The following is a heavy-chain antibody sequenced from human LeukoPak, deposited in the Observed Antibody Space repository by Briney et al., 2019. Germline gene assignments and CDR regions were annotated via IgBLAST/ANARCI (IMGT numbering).Heavy chain of an antibody. V-gene: IGHV3-30*03. D-gene: IGHD6-13*01. Sequence: PGRSPRLSCAASGFTFSSYGMHWVRQAPGKGLEWVAVISYDGSNKYYADSVKGRFTISRDNSKNTLYLQMNSLRAEDTAVYYCARPLGYSSSWYYYYYYGMDVWGQGTTVTVSS. CDR1: GFTFSSYG. CDR3: ARPLGYSSSWYYYYYYGMDV. J-gene: IGHJ6*02. CDR2: ISYDGSNK.